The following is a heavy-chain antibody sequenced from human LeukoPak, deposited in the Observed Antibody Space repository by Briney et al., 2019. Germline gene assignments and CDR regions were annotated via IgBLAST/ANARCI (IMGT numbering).Heavy chain of an antibody. CDR1: GGSFSGYY. Sequence: SETLSLTCAVYGGSFSGYYWSWIRQPPGKGLEWIGEINHSGSTNYNPSLKSRVTISVDTSKNPFSLKLSSVTAADTAVYYCARGRGWFGELRKRWFDPWGQGTLVTVSS. CDR2: INHSGST. V-gene: IGHV4-34*01. J-gene: IGHJ5*01. D-gene: IGHD3-10*01. CDR3: ARGRGWFGELRKRWFDP.